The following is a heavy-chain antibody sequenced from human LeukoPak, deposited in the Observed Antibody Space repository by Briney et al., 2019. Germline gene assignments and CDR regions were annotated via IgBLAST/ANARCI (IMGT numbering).Heavy chain of an antibody. CDR3: AKSVLEWLSTSDY. CDR1: GFTFSSYA. CDR2: ISGSGGST. D-gene: IGHD3-3*01. J-gene: IGHJ4*02. V-gene: IGHV3-23*01. Sequence: PGGSLRRSCAASGFTFSSYAMRWVRQAPGKGLEWVSAISGSGGSTYYADSVKGGFTISRDNSKNTLYLQMNSLRAEDTAVYYCAKSVLEWLSTSDYWGQGTLVTVSS.